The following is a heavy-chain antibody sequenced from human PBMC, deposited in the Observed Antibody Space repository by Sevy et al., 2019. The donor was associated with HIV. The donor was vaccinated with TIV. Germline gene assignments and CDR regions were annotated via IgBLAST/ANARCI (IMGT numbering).Heavy chain of an antibody. Sequence: SETLSLTCTVSGGSISSYYWNWIRQPPGKGLEWIGYIYYSGSTNYNPSLKSRVTISIDTSKNQFSLKLSSVTAADTAVYYCAGGKPVIAAAWFDPWGQGTLVTVSS. CDR2: IYYSGST. J-gene: IGHJ5*02. CDR1: GGSISSYY. V-gene: IGHV4-59*01. D-gene: IGHD6-13*01. CDR3: AGGKPVIAAAWFDP.